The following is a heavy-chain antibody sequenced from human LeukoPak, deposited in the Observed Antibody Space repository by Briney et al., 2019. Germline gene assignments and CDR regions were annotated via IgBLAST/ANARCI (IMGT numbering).Heavy chain of an antibody. CDR2: ISLSGGST. Sequence: GGSLRLSCAASGFTFGSYVMSGVRQAPGKELEWVSDISLSGGSTYYADSVKGRFTISRDNSKNTLYLQLVNLRAEDTAVYYCARRNYDDHGDPFDYWGQGTLVTVSS. CDR1: GFTFGSYV. D-gene: IGHD4-17*01. CDR3: ARRNYDDHGDPFDY. V-gene: IGHV3-23*01. J-gene: IGHJ4*02.